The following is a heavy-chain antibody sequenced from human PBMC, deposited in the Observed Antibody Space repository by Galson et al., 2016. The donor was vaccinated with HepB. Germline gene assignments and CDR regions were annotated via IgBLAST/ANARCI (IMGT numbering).Heavy chain of an antibody. CDR3: AKKSLVACTATYVFDK. CDR1: GFPFSTYG. CDR2: ISGSGGSI. D-gene: IGHD6-19*01. Sequence: SLRLSCAASGFPFSTYGMSWVRQAPGKGLEWVSGISGSGGSIYSADSVKGRFTISRDNSKNTLYLQMNSLRADDTAVYYCAKKSLVACTATYVFDKWGQGTRVVVSS. V-gene: IGHV3-23*01. J-gene: IGHJ4*02.